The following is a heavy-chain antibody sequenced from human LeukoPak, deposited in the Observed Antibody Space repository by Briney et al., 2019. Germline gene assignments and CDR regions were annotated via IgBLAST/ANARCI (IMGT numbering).Heavy chain of an antibody. CDR2: IYSGGST. CDR1: DFTGSSNY. CDR3: AKETLRFGELVQDFA. V-gene: IGHV3-53*01. D-gene: IGHD3-10*01. J-gene: IGHJ5*02. Sequence: GGSLRLSCAASDFTGSSNYMSWVRQAPGKGLEWVSVIYSGGSTYYADSVKGRFTVSRDDSENTLYLQMNSLRAEDTAVYYCAKETLRFGELVQDFAWGQGTLVTVSS.